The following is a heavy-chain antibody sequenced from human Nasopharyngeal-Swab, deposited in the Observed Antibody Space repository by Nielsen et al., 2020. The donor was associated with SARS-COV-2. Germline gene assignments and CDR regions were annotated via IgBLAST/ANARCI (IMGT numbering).Heavy chain of an antibody. CDR2: ISAYNGNT. V-gene: IGHV1-18*01. CDR1: GYTFTSYG. Sequence: VKVSCKASGYTFTSYGISWVRQAPGQGLEWMGWISAYNGNTNYAQKLQGRVTMTTATSTSTAYMELRSLRSADTAVYYCARDDSSNYDFWSGYYTSFDYWGQGTLVTVSS. CDR3: ARDDSSNYDFWSGYYTSFDY. D-gene: IGHD3-3*01. J-gene: IGHJ4*02.